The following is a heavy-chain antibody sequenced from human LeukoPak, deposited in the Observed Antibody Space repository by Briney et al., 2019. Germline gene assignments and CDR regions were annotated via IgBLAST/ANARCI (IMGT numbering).Heavy chain of an antibody. Sequence: GGSLRLSCAASGFTFSSYGMHWVRQAPGKGLEWVAVISYDGSNKYYADSVKGRFTISRDNSKNTLYLQMNSLRAEDTAVYYCAKELLLLWFGESPFDPWGQGTLVTVSS. CDR3: AKELLLLWFGESPFDP. J-gene: IGHJ5*02. CDR2: ISYDGSNK. D-gene: IGHD3-10*01. CDR1: GFTFSSYG. V-gene: IGHV3-30*18.